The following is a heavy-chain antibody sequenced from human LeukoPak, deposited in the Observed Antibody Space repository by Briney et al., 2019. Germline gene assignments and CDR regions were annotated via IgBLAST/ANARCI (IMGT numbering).Heavy chain of an antibody. D-gene: IGHD2-15*01. J-gene: IGHJ4*02. CDR1: GFTFDDYA. CDR3: AKGHCSGGSCYVLDS. V-gene: IGHV3-43D*04. Sequence: TGGSLRLSCAASGFTFDDYAMHWVRQAPGKGLEWVSLISWDGGATYYADSVKGRFTISRDNSKSSLYLQLSSLRSEDTALYYCAKGHCSGGSCYVLDSWGQRTLVTVSS. CDR2: ISWDGGAT.